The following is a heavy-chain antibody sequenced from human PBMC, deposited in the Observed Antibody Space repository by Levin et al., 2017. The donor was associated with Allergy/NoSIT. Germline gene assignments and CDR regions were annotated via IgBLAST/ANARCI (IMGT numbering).Heavy chain of an antibody. Sequence: VASVKVSCKASGYTFTGYYMHWVRQAPGQGLEWMGWINPNSGGTNYAQKFQGRVTMTRDTSISTAYMELSRLRSDDTAVYYCARALECSGGSCSDYWGQGTLVTVSS. CDR2: INPNSGGT. CDR1: GYTFTGYY. J-gene: IGHJ4*02. CDR3: ARALECSGGSCSDY. V-gene: IGHV1-2*02. D-gene: IGHD2-15*01.